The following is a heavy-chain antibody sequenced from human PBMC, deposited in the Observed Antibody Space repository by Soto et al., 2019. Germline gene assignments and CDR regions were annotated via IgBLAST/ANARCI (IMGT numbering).Heavy chain of an antibody. CDR1: GFTFSNAW. D-gene: IGHD2-2*01. J-gene: IGHJ6*02. CDR2: IKSKTDGGTT. V-gene: IGHV3-15*01. CDR3: TTALRLGYCISTSCYDYYYYYGMDV. Sequence: GGSLRLSCAASGFTFSNAWMSWVRQAPGKGLEWVGRIKSKTDGGTTDYAAPVKGRFTISRDDSKNTLYLQMNSLKTEDTAVYYCTTALRLGYCISTSCYDYYYYYGMDVWGQGTTVTVSS.